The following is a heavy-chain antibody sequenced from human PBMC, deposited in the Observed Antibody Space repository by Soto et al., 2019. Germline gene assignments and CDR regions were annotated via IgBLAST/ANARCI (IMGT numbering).Heavy chain of an antibody. D-gene: IGHD6-19*01. V-gene: IGHV3-23*01. CDR1: GFNFKKFA. CDR3: AKAEGQQWLIPPLDN. J-gene: IGHJ4*02. CDR2: ISCCGGSA. Sequence: EVQLLESGGGVVQPGGSLRLSCVASGFNFKKFAMAWVRQAAGEGLEWVSGISCCGGSASYADSVKGRFSIARDESKNRVSLQLNSLRVEDTAQYYCAKAEGQQWLIPPLDNLGQGTLVTVS.